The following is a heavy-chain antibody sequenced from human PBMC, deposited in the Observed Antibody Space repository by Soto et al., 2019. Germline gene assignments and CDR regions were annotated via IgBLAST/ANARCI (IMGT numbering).Heavy chain of an antibody. CDR1: GGSISSYY. D-gene: IGHD4-17*01. CDR3: ARVYGDYLDY. CDR2: IYYSGST. V-gene: IGHV4-59*01. Sequence: SETLSLTCTVSGGSISSYYWSWIRQPPGKGLEWTGYIYYSGSTNYNPSLKSRVTISVDTSKNQFSLKLSSVTAADTAVYYCARVYGDYLDYWGQGTLVTVSS. J-gene: IGHJ4*02.